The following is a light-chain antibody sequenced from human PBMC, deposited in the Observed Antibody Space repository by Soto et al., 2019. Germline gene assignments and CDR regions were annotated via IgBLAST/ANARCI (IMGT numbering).Light chain of an antibody. CDR1: NSDVGGYNF. CDR3: SSYTSSSTLV. V-gene: IGLV2-14*01. Sequence: QSALTQPAFVSGSPGQSITISCTGTNSDVGGYNFVSWYQQHPGKVPKLMIYDVTNRPSGVSNRFSGSKSGNTASLTISGLLAEDEADYYCSSYTSSSTLVFGTGTKVTVL. CDR2: DVT. J-gene: IGLJ1*01.